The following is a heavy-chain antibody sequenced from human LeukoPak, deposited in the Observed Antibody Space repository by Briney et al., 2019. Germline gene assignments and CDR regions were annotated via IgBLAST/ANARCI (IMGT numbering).Heavy chain of an antibody. Sequence: GGSLRLSCAASGFTFSSYSMNWVRQAPGKGLEWVSSISSSSSYIYYADSVKGRFTISRDNAKNSLYLQMNSLRAEDTAVYYCARDRSANYYYMDVWGKGTTVTVSS. CDR3: ARDRSANYYYMDV. CDR2: ISSSSSYI. V-gene: IGHV3-21*01. J-gene: IGHJ6*03. D-gene: IGHD2-8*01. CDR1: GFTFSSYS.